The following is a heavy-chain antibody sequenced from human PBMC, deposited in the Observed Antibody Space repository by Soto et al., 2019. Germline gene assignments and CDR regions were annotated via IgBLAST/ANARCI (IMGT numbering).Heavy chain of an antibody. V-gene: IGHV3-48*03. CDR3: ARDEWELPNFDY. Sequence: EVQLVESGGGLVQPGGSLRLSCAASGFTFSSYEMNWVRQAPGKGLEWVSYISSSSSYIYYADSVKGRFTISRDNAKNSLYLQMNSLRAEDTAVYYCARDEWELPNFDYWGQGTLVTVSS. CDR2: ISSSSSYI. J-gene: IGHJ4*02. D-gene: IGHD1-26*01. CDR1: GFTFSSYE.